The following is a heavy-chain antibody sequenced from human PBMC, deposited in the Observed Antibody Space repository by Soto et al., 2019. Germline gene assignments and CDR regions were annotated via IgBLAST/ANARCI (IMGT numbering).Heavy chain of an antibody. D-gene: IGHD2-8*01. CDR3: ARGRMRYYYGMDV. J-gene: IGHJ6*04. Sequence: SETLSLTCAVSGGSISSGGYSWSWIRQPPGKGLEWIGYIYHSGSTYYNPSLKSRVTISVDTSKNQFSLKLSSVTAADTAVYYCARGRMRYYYGMDVWGEGTTVTVSS. CDR2: IYHSGST. V-gene: IGHV4-30-2*01. CDR1: GGSISSGGYS.